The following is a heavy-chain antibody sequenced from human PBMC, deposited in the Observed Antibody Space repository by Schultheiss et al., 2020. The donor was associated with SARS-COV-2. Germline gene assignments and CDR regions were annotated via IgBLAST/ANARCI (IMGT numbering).Heavy chain of an antibody. J-gene: IGHJ4*02. V-gene: IGHV3-52*01. CDR1: GFTFSSYG. Sequence: GESLKISCAASGFTFSSYGMHWVRQAPGKGLEWVANIKQDGSEKYYVDSVKGRLTISRDNAKNSLYLQVNSLRAEDMTVYYCVRGGITMIVVVNYYFDYWGQGTLVTVSS. CDR2: IKQDGSEK. CDR3: VRGGITMIVVVNYYFDY. D-gene: IGHD3-22*01.